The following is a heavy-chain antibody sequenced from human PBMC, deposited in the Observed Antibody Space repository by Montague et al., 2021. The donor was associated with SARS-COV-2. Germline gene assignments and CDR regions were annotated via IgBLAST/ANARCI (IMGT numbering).Heavy chain of an antibody. D-gene: IGHD1-1*01. CDR3: ARAQNTCFIANCVNYFEV. CDR2: VHYTGST. Sequence: SETLSLTCAVPGGSITGYYWSWTRLSPGKGLEWIGYVHYTGSTKYNPSLKTRVTLSLDTPKKHCSLKLKSVTAADTAVYYCARAQNTCFIANCVNYFEVWGLGALVTVSS. J-gene: IGHJ4*02. V-gene: IGHV4-59*01. CDR1: GGSITGYY.